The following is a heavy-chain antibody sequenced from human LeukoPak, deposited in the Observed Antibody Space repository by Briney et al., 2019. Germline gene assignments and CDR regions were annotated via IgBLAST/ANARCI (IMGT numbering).Heavy chain of an antibody. J-gene: IGHJ4*02. CDR2: INPNSGGT. CDR3: ARQVDSTMALPDY. Sequence: ASVKVSCKASGYTFTGYHMHWVRQAPGQGLEWMGWINPNSGGTNYAQKLQGRVTMTTDTSTSTAYMELRSLRSDDTAVYYCARQVDSTMALPDYWGQGTLVTVSS. CDR1: GYTFTGYH. V-gene: IGHV1-2*02. D-gene: IGHD3-10*01.